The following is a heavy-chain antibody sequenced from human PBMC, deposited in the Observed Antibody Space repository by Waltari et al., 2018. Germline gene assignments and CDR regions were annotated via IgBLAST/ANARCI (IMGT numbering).Heavy chain of an antibody. V-gene: IGHV4-59*01. D-gene: IGHD1-1*01. Sequence: QLQESGPRLVKPSETLSLTCIVSGGSISDNYWSWIRQSTGQGLEWIGYMHYSGSTKNNPSLKSRVSISADTSQNQFSLRLTAVTAADTAIYYCARDRTRGPGFASRFDTWGQGILVTVSS. CDR1: GGSISDNY. CDR3: ARDRTRGPGFASRFDT. J-gene: IGHJ5*02. CDR2: MHYSGST.